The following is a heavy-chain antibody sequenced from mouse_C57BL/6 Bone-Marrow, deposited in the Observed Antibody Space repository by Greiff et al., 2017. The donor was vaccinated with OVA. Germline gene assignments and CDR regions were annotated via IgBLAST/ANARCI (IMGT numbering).Heavy chain of an antibody. V-gene: IGHV2-2*01. CDR3: ARRYAMDY. J-gene: IGHJ4*01. Sequence: QVQLQQSGPGLVQPSQSLSITCTVSGFSLTSYGVHWVRQSPGKGLEWLGVIWRGGSTDYNAAFISRLSISKDNSKSQVFFKMNRLQADDTAIYYCARRYAMDYWGQGTSVTVSS. CDR1: GFSLTSYG. CDR2: IWRGGST.